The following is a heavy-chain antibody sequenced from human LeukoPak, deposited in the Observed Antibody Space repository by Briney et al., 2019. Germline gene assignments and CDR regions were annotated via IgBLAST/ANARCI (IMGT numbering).Heavy chain of an antibody. J-gene: IGHJ4*02. D-gene: IGHD2-2*01. CDR1: GYTFTGYY. V-gene: IGHV1-2*02. CDR3: ARDVGEYCSSTSCYASDY. CDR2: INPNSGGT. Sequence: GASVKVSCKASGYTFTGYYMHWVRQAPGQGPEWMGWINPNSGGTNYAQKFQGRVTMTRDTSISTAYMELSSLRSEDTAVYYYARDVGEYCSSTSCYASDYWGQGTLVTVSS.